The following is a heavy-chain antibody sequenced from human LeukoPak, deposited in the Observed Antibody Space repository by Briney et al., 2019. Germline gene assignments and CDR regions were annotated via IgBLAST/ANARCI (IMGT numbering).Heavy chain of an antibody. J-gene: IGHJ4*02. V-gene: IGHV1-8*01. CDR2: MNPNSGNT. CDR3: ATVHDSSGYYYGLAY. CDR1: GYTFTSYD. D-gene: IGHD3-22*01. Sequence: ASVKVSCKASGYTFTSYDINWVRQATGQGLEWMGWMNPNSGNTGYAQKFQGRVTMTRNTSISTAYMELSSLRSEDTAVYYCATVHDSSGYYYGLAYWGQGTLVTVSS.